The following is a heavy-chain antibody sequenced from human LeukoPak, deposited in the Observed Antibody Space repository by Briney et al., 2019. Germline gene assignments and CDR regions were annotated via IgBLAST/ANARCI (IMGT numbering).Heavy chain of an antibody. CDR3: ARDSLLRGSGWDYWYFDL. V-gene: IGHV4-39*07. J-gene: IGHJ2*01. D-gene: IGHD6-25*01. Sequence: SETLSLTCTVSGGSISSSSYYWGWIRQPPGKGLEWIGNMHYSGSSNYNPSLKSRVTISVDSSMNQFSLLLTSATAADTAVYYCARDSLLRGSGWDYWYFDLWGRGTLVTVSS. CDR2: MHYSGSS. CDR1: GGSISSSSYY.